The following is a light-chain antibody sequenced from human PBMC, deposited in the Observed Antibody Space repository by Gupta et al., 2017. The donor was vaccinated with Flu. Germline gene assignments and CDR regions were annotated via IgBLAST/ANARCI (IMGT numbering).Light chain of an antibody. J-gene: IGLJ1*01. CDR1: ALPNQY. CDR3: QSAGSRSAYYV. V-gene: IGLV3-25*03. CDR2: KDS. Sequence: SYELTQPPSMSVSPGQTARITCSGDALPNQYSYWYQQKPGQAPVLLIYKDSERPSGIPERFSGSNSGTTVTLTISGVQAEDEADYYCQSAGSRSAYYVFGTGTKVTVL.